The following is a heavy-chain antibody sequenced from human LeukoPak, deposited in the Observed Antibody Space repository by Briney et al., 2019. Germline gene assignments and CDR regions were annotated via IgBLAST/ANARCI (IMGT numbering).Heavy chain of an antibody. CDR2: IKQDGSEK. V-gene: IGHV3-7*01. CDR3: ARDGDGDYVRAETGAYDSSGYYDGFDY. CDR1: GFTFSSYW. D-gene: IGHD3-22*01. J-gene: IGHJ4*02. Sequence: AGGSLRLSCAASGFTFSSYWMSWVRQAPGKGLEWVANIKQDGSEKYYVDSVKGRFTISRDNAKNSLYLQMNSLRAEDTAVYYCARDGDGDYVRAETGAYDSSGYYDGFDYWGQGTLVTVSS.